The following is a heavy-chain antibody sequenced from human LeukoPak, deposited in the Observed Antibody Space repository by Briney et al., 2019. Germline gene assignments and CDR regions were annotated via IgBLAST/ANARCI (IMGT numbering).Heavy chain of an antibody. Sequence: GRSLRLSCAASGFTFSSYGMHWVRQAPGKGLEWVAVISYDGSNKYYADSVKGRFTISRDNSKNTLYLQMNSLRAEDTAVYYCAKDGSVAGGFHWGQGTLVTVSS. CDR2: ISYDGSNK. V-gene: IGHV3-30*18. J-gene: IGHJ4*02. CDR3: AKDGSVAGGFH. CDR1: GFTFSSYG. D-gene: IGHD6-19*01.